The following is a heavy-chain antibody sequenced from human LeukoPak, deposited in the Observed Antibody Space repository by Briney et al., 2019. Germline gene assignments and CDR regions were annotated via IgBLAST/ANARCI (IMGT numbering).Heavy chain of an antibody. CDR1: GGFIRSGGYY. Sequence: SETLSLTCTVPGGFIRSGGYYWNWIRQFPGKGLQWIGYIYYGGTTYYNPSLESRVSISVDTSKNQFSLRLTSVTAADTAIYYCARAQYYDILTHSNWFDPWGQGTLVSVSS. CDR2: IYYGGTT. D-gene: IGHD3-9*01. V-gene: IGHV4-31*03. J-gene: IGHJ5*02. CDR3: ARAQYYDILTHSNWFDP.